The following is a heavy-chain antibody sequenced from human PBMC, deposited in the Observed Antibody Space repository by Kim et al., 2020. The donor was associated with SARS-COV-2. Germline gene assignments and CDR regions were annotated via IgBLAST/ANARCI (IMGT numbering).Heavy chain of an antibody. Sequence: KPSLKSRVTISVDTSKNQFSLKLSSVTAADTAVYYCARGAMVRGVISFGYWGQGSLVTVSS. CDR3: ARGAMVRGVISFGY. J-gene: IGHJ4*02. V-gene: IGHV4-34*01. D-gene: IGHD3-10*01.